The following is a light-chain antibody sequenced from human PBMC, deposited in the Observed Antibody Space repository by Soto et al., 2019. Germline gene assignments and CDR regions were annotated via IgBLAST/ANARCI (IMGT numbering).Light chain of an antibody. CDR1: QGVSAN. V-gene: IGKV3-15*01. J-gene: IGKJ1*01. Sequence: EIVLTQSPGTLSLSPGERATLSCRASQGVSANLAWYQQKPGQAPRLLIYGASTRATGIPARFSGSGAETEFTLTISSLQSEDFAVYYCQQYNNWPRTFGQGTKV. CDR3: QQYNNWPRT. CDR2: GAS.